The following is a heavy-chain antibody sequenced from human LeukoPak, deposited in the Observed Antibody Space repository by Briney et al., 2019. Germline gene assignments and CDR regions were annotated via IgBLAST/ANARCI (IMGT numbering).Heavy chain of an antibody. CDR1: GFSFSSYG. Sequence: GGSLRLSCAASGFSFSSYGIHWVRQAPGKGLEWVAFIRFDGSDKYYANSVKGRFTISRDNSKSTLYLQMNSLKTEDTAVYYCTTVLSWGPGTLVTVSS. CDR3: TTVLS. CDR2: IRFDGSDK. V-gene: IGHV3-30*02. D-gene: IGHD2/OR15-2a*01. J-gene: IGHJ4*02.